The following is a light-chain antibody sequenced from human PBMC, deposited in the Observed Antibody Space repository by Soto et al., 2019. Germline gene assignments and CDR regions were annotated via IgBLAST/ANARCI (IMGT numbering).Light chain of an antibody. CDR2: DAN. CDR1: TGAVTSSHY. J-gene: IGLJ3*02. CDR3: LLLHSCAVV. Sequence: QAVVTQEPSLTVSPGGTVTLTCGSSTGAVTSSHYPCWFQQKPGQAPRTLIYDANNKHSWTPARFSGSRLGGKAALTLSGVQLEDEAEYYCLLLHSCAVVFGGGTKLTVL. V-gene: IGLV7-46*01.